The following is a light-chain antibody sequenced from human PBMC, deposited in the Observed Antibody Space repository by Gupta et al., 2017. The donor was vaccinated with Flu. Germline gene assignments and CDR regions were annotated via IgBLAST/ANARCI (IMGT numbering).Light chain of an antibody. Sequence: SYELTQPPSVSVSPGQTVTITCSGENLTNKYVSWYQQRAGQSPVVVIYKDNKRPSGIPERFSGSNSGNTATLTIRGTQALDEDDYFCQAWDTTTRVFGTGTKVTVL. CDR2: KDN. CDR1: NLTNKY. CDR3: QAWDTTTRV. J-gene: IGLJ1*01. V-gene: IGLV3-1*01.